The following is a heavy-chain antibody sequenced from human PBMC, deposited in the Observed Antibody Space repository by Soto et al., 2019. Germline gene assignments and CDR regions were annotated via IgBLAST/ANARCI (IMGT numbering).Heavy chain of an antibody. V-gene: IGHV3-23*01. CDR1: GFTFSSYA. D-gene: IGHD2-2*01. CDR3: ARGAYSTRRFDP. Sequence: EVQLLESGGGVVQPGGSLRLSCAVSGFTFSSYAMSWVRQAPGKGLEWVSGTSPNGGTTYYADSVKGRFTSSRDNSKNKLYLQMNSLRAEDTATYYCARGAYSTRRFDPWGQGALVTVSS. J-gene: IGHJ5*02. CDR2: TSPNGGTT.